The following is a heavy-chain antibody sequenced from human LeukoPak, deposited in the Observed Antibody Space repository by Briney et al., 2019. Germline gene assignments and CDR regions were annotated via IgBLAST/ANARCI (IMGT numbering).Heavy chain of an antibody. CDR3: ARPQYYYCSGSYSDAFDI. D-gene: IGHD3-10*01. V-gene: IGHV1-18*04. Sequence: GASVKVSCKASGYAFTSYGISWVRQAPGQGLESMGWISAYNANTNYAQKLQGRVTMTTDTSTSTAYMELRSLRSDDTAVYYCARPQYYYCSGSYSDAFDIWGQGTMVSVSS. CDR2: ISAYNANT. J-gene: IGHJ3*02. CDR1: GYAFTSYG.